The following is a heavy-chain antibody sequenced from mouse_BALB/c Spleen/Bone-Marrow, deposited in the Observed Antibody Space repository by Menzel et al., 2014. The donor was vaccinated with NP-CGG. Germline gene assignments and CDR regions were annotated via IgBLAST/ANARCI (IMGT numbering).Heavy chain of an antibody. CDR3: ARYYYAMDY. Sequence: QVQLQQSGAELARPGASVKLSCKASGYTFTSYWMQWVKQRPGQGLEWIGAXYPGDGDTRYTQKFKGKATLTADKSSSTAYMQLSSLASEDSAVYYCARYYYAMDYWGQGTSVTVSS. V-gene: IGHV1-87*01. J-gene: IGHJ4*01. CDR1: GYTFTSYW. CDR2: XYPGDGDT.